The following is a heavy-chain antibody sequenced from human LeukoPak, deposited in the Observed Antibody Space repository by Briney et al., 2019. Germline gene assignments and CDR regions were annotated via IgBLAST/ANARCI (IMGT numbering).Heavy chain of an antibody. D-gene: IGHD4-11*01. CDR1: GFTFSSYE. Sequence: GGSLRLSCAASGFTFSSYEMNWVRQAPGKGLEWVGRIKRKTDGATTDYGAPVKGRFTISRDDSKNTLYLQMNSLKTEDTAVYYCTTVSYSNYGFDYWGQGTLVTVSS. J-gene: IGHJ4*02. CDR3: TTVSYSNYGFDY. V-gene: IGHV3-15*01. CDR2: IKRKTDGATT.